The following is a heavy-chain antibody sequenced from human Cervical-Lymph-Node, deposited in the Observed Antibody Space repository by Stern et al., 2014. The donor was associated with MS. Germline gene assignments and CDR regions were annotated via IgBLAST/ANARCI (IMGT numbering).Heavy chain of an antibody. CDR3: ARAFSDYHDSTPGY. Sequence: QVQLVQSGPGLVKPSETLSLTCTVSYDSISSYYWTWLRQPPGKGLEWIGYINYRRNPNYNPALKSRVTISVDTSKNQFSLKLTSGTAADTAVYYCARAFSDYHDSTPGYWGQGTLVTVSS. V-gene: IGHV4-59*01. CDR1: YDSISSYY. D-gene: IGHD3-22*01. J-gene: IGHJ4*02. CDR2: INYRRNP.